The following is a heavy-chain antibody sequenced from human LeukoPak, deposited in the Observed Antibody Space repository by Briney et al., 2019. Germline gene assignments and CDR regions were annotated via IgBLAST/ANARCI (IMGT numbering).Heavy chain of an antibody. CDR2: IGIDSGNT. J-gene: IGHJ4*02. V-gene: IGHV3-48*01. Sequence: GGSLRLSCTASGFPFIEYSMNWVRQAPGKGLEWISYIGIDSGNTKYADSVRGRFTISADKAKNPLYLQMNSLRVEDTAVYYCARDHNYAFDNWGQGTLVSVAS. CDR1: GFPFIEYS. D-gene: IGHD1-1*01. CDR3: ARDHNYAFDN.